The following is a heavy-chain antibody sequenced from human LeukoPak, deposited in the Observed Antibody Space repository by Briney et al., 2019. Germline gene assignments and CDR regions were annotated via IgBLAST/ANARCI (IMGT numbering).Heavy chain of an antibody. J-gene: IGHJ3*02. D-gene: IGHD1-1*01. V-gene: IGHV1-24*01. CDR3: ATDPGAGTTAFLAFDI. CDR1: GYTLTDLS. CDR2: FEPEDGET. Sequence: ASVKVSCKVSGYTLTDLSMHWVRQAPGKGLEWIGGFEPEDGETIYAQKFQGRVTMTEDTSTDTAYMELSSLRSEDTAVYYCATDPGAGTTAFLAFDIWGQGTMVTVSS.